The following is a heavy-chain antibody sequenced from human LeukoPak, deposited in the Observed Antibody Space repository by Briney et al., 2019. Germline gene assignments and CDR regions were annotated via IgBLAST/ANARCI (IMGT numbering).Heavy chain of an antibody. CDR3: ARGGYYYGQYFGLTDAFDI. CDR1: GFTFSSYW. Sequence: GGSLRLSSAASGFTFSSYWMSWVRQAPGKGLEWVANIKQDGSEKYYVDSVKGRFTISRDNAKNSLYLQRNSLRAEDTAVYYCARGGYYYGQYFGLTDAFDIWGQGTMVTVSS. CDR2: IKQDGSEK. V-gene: IGHV3-7*03. J-gene: IGHJ3*02. D-gene: IGHD3-22*01.